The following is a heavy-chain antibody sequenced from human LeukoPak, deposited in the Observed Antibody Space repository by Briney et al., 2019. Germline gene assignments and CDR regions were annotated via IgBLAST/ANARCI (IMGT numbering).Heavy chain of an antibody. J-gene: IGHJ4*02. V-gene: IGHV3-23*01. CDR1: GFTFSSYA. CDR2: ISGSGGST. CDR3: AAKRRGGGYSGYDSDY. Sequence: PSGGSLRLSCAASGFTFSSYAMSWVRQAPGKGLEWVSAISGSGGSTYYADSVKGRFTISRDNSKNTLYLQMNSLRAEDTAVYYCAAKRRGGGYSGYDSDYWGQGTLVTVSS. D-gene: IGHD5-12*01.